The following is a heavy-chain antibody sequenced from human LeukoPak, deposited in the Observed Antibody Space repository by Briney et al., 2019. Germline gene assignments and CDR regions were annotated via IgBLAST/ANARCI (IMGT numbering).Heavy chain of an antibody. J-gene: IGHJ6*03. CDR1: GYTFTSYA. V-gene: IGHV7-4-1*02. CDR3: ARDLIAAAGSYYYYYYMDV. CDR2: INTNTGNP. Sequence: ASVKVSCKASGYTFTSYAMNWVRQAPGQGLEWMGWINTNTGNPTYAQGFTGRFVFSLDTSVSTAYLQISSLKAEDTAVHYCARDLIAAAGSYYYYYYMDVWGKGTTVTVSS. D-gene: IGHD6-13*01.